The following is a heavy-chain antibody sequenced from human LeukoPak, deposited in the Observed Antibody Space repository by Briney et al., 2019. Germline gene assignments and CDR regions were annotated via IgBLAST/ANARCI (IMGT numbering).Heavy chain of an antibody. CDR1: GFTFNNYA. CDR3: ARDDRSGYFFDY. D-gene: IGHD3-22*01. V-gene: IGHV3-23*01. Sequence: GGSLRLSCAASGFTFNNYAMSWVRQAPGKGLEWVSAISSSGGNTYYADSVKGRFTISRDNAKNSLYLQMNSLRAEDTAVYYCARDDRSGYFFDYWGQGTLVTVSS. CDR2: ISSSGGNT. J-gene: IGHJ4*02.